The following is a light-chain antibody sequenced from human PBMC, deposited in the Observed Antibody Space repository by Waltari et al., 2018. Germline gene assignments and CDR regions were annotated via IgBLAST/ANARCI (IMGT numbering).Light chain of an antibody. CDR1: QGISSN. J-gene: IGKJ5*01. Sequence: IQLTQSPSSLSASVGDRVTITCRASQGISSNLALYQQKPWKAPKLLISAASTLQSVVPLRFSGSGSGTDFTLTISSLQPEDFATYYCQQLNSYPITFGQGTRLEIK. CDR2: AAS. CDR3: QQLNSYPIT. V-gene: IGKV1-9*01.